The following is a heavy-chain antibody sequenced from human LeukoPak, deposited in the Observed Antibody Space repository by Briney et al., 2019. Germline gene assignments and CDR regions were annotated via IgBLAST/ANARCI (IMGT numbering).Heavy chain of an antibody. D-gene: IGHD3-3*01. J-gene: IGHJ4*02. Sequence: ASVKVSCKASGYTFISYGITWVRQAPGQGLEWLGWISAYNGNIDYAQKLQGRVTLTTDISTSTAYMEVRSLRSDDTAVYYCASMSGYYPSYYFDYWGQGTLVTVSS. CDR2: ISAYNGNI. CDR1: GYTFISYG. CDR3: ASMSGYYPSYYFDY. V-gene: IGHV1-18*01.